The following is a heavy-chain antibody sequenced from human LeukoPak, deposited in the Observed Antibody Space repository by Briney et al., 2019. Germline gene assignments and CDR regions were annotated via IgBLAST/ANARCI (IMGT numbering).Heavy chain of an antibody. CDR1: GYSISSGYL. D-gene: IGHD2-15*01. J-gene: IGHJ5*02. Sequence: SETLSLTCTVSGYSISSGYLWGWIRQPPGKGLEWIGSIDGSGSSYYNPSLKSRVTISVDTSRNQFSLKMTSVTAADTAVYYCXXXXXXCSGDRCYSRWFDPWGQGTLVIVSS. CDR3: XXXXXXCSGDRCYSRWFDP. CDR2: IDGSGSS. V-gene: IGHV4-38-2*02.